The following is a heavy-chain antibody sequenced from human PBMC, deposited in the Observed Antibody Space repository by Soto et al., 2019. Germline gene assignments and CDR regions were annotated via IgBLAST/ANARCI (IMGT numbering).Heavy chain of an antibody. Sequence: QVKLVQSGTEVKKPGASIKVSCKASGYSFATSGMTWVRQAPGQGLEWMGWISVYNGNTNYDQSRQDRVTMTTDTSTNTAYLEVRNLRSDDMAVYYCARAGQYYDASGYADWGQGTLVTVSS. J-gene: IGHJ4*02. V-gene: IGHV1-18*03. CDR3: ARAGQYYDASGYAD. D-gene: IGHD3-22*01. CDR2: ISVYNGNT. CDR1: GYSFATSG.